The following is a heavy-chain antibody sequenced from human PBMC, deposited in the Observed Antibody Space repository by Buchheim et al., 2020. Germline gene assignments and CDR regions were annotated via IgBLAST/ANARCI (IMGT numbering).Heavy chain of an antibody. CDR1: GFTFRASW. V-gene: IGHV3-74*01. J-gene: IGHJ4*02. D-gene: IGHD1-1*01. CDR3: SREFGGNDDY. Sequence: EVQLVESGGGLVLPGGSLRLACAGSGFTFRASWMHWVRQAPGKGLVWVSRINQDGRTTNYAESVRGRFRISRDNAKNTAYLEMNSLRVEDTALYYCSREFGGNDDYWGQGSL. CDR2: INQDGRTT.